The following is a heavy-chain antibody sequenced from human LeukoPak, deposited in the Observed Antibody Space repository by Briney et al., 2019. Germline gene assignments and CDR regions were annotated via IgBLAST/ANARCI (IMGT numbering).Heavy chain of an antibody. CDR3: ARDFYGDFSKFDY. J-gene: IGHJ4*02. Sequence: GGSLRLSCAASGFTFSSYGMHWVRQAPVKGLEWVAFIWYDGSNQDYADSVKGRFTISRDNSKNTLYLQMNSLRAEDTAVYYCARDFYGDFSKFDYWGQGTLGTVS. D-gene: IGHD4-17*01. V-gene: IGHV3-33*01. CDR1: GFTFSSYG. CDR2: IWYDGSNQ.